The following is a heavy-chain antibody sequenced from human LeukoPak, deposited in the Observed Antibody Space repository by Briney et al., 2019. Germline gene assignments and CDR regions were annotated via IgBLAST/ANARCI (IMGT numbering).Heavy chain of an antibody. V-gene: IGHV3-21*04. CDR3: ASRDPRSGGTYYGLAY. CDR2: ISSSSSYI. J-gene: IGHJ4*02. CDR1: GFTFSSYS. Sequence: GGSLRLSCAASGFTFSSYSMNWVRQAPGKGLEWVSSISSSSSYIYYADSVKGRFTISRDNSKNTLFLQMNSLRAEDTAVYYCASRDPRSGGTYYGLAYWGQGTLVTVSS. D-gene: IGHD2-15*01.